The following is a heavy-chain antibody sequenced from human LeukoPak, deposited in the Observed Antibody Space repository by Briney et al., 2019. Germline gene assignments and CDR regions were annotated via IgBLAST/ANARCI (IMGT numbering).Heavy chain of an antibody. CDR3: ALGGSIAALPVRNWLDP. D-gene: IGHD6-6*01. Sequence: ASVKVSCKASGYTFINFYMHWVRQAPGQGLEWMGVIDPSGGSTGYAQKFQGRVTMTRDTSTSTVYMELSSLRSEDTAVFYCALGGSIAALPVRNWLDPWGQGTLVTVSS. CDR1: GYTFINFY. CDR2: IDPSGGST. J-gene: IGHJ5*02. V-gene: IGHV1-46*01.